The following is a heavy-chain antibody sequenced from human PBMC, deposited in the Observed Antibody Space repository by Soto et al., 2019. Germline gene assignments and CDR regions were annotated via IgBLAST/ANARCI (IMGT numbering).Heavy chain of an antibody. CDR2: INGYNGNA. CDR1: GYTFTTYG. J-gene: IGHJ6*02. D-gene: IGHD3-16*01. V-gene: IGHV1-18*01. Sequence: QVQLVQSGAEVKKPGASVTVSCKASGYTFTTYGVSWVRQAPGQGLEWLGWINGYNGNAKYAENLQGRVTMTTDTSTSTAYSELRSLRSDDTAVNYCARMGDVPYYYYGMDVWGQGTTVTVSS. CDR3: ARMGDVPYYYYGMDV.